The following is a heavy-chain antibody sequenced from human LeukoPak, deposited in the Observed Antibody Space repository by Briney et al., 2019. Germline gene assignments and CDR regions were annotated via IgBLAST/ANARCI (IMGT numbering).Heavy chain of an antibody. V-gene: IGHV5-51*01. CDR3: ARLLRNIAAAVYYFDY. D-gene: IGHD6-13*01. CDR1: GYSVTSYW. CDR2: IYPGDSDT. Sequence: GESLKISCKGSGYSVTSYWIGWVRQMPGKGLEWMGIIYPGDSDTRYSPSFQGQVTISADKSISTAYLQWSSLKASDTAMHYCARLLRNIAAAVYYFDYWGQGTLVTVSS. J-gene: IGHJ4*02.